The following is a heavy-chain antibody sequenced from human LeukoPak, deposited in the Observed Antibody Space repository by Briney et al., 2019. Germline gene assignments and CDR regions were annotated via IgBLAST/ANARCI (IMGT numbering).Heavy chain of an antibody. CDR2: MSPNSGNT. Sequence: ASVKVSCKASGYPFTSYDINWVRQATGQGLEWMGWMSPNSGNTGYAQKFQGRVTMTRDTSIGTAYLELSSLKSEDTAVYYCARTPPNWGADYWGQGTLVTVSS. V-gene: IGHV1-8*01. D-gene: IGHD7-27*01. CDR3: ARTPPNWGADY. J-gene: IGHJ4*02. CDR1: GYPFTSYD.